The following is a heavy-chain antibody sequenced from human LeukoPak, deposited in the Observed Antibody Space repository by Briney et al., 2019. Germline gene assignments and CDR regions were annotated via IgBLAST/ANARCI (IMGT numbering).Heavy chain of an antibody. D-gene: IGHD1-26*01. CDR1: GFTFSSYW. J-gene: IGHJ4*02. CDR2: IKQDGSEK. Sequence: GGSLRLSCAASGFTFSSYWMSWVRQAPGKGLEWVVNIKQDGSEKYYADSVKGRFTISRDNSKNSLYLQMNSLRTEDTALYYCAKDNMVGATSTLGYWGQGTLVTVSS. CDR3: AKDNMVGATSTLGY. V-gene: IGHV3-7*03.